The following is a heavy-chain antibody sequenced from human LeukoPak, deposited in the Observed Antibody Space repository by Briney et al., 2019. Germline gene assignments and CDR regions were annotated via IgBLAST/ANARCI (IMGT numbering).Heavy chain of an antibody. J-gene: IGHJ4*02. CDR2: ISSSSNHI. D-gene: IGHD3-22*01. Sequence: GESLRLSCVASGFTFSSHSMNWLRQAPGKGLEWVAYISSSSNHIFYADSVKARFTISRDNAKDSLYLHMNSLRAEDTAIYYCARDTNDETMIIVLKLFDLWGQGTRVTVSS. CDR1: GFTFSSHS. V-gene: IGHV3-48*01. CDR3: ARDTNDETMIIVLKLFDL.